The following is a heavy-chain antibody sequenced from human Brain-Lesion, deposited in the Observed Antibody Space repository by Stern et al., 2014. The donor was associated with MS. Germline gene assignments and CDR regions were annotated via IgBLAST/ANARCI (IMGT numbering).Heavy chain of an antibody. D-gene: IGHD3-10*01. Sequence: EVQLVESGGGLLQPAGPPRLPCAPSGFTFSNYWMHWVRQAPGKGLVWVSRVNNDGRRTSYADSVKGRFTMSRDNAKNTLYLQMNSLRVEDTAIYYCARGERWFDSWGQGTLVTVSS. CDR2: VNNDGRRT. CDR1: GFTFSNYW. V-gene: IGHV3-74*02. CDR3: ARGERWFDS. J-gene: IGHJ5*01.